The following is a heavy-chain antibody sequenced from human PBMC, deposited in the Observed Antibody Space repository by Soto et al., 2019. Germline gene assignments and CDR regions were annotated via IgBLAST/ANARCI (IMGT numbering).Heavy chain of an antibody. J-gene: IGHJ5*02. Sequence: PSETLSLTCAVYGGSFSGYYWSWIRQPPGKGLEWIGEINHSGSTNYNPSLKSRVTISVDTSKNQFSLKLSSVTAADTAVYYCARAIAAAAPNTLYNWFDPWGQGTLVTVSS. D-gene: IGHD6-13*01. CDR2: INHSGST. CDR3: ARAIAAAAPNTLYNWFDP. CDR1: GGSFSGYY. V-gene: IGHV4-34*01.